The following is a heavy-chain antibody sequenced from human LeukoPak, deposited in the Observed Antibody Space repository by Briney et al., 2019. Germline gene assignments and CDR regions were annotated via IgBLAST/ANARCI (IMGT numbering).Heavy chain of an antibody. J-gene: IGHJ4*02. V-gene: IGHV3-48*03. CDR3: ARNPAGIGDY. D-gene: IGHD1-26*01. CDR2: ISRSDTM. CDR1: GFTFSSYE. Sequence: PGGSLRLSCVASGFTFSSYEMNGVRQAPGKGLEWVSYISRSDTMYYADSVKGRFTISRDNAKNSLYLQMDSLRAEDTAVYYCARNPAGIGDYLGQGTLVTVSS.